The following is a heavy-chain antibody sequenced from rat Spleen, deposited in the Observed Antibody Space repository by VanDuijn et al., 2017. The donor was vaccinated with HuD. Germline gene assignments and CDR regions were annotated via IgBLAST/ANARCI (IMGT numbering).Heavy chain of an antibody. Sequence: QVQLKESGPGLVQPSQTLSLTCTVSGFSLMDYSVHWVRQPPGKGLEWMGRMKFDGDTDYNSALKSRLSISRDTSKSQVFLKMNNLQTEDTAMYFCARDWYFDFWGPGTLVTVSS. V-gene: IGHV2S30*01. J-gene: IGHJ1*01. CDR1: GFSLMDYS. CDR2: MKFDGDT. CDR3: ARDWYFDF.